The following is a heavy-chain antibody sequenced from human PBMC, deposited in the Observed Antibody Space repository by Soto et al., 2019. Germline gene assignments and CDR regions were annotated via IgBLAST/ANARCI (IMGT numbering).Heavy chain of an antibody. V-gene: IGHV3-72*01. CDR1: GFTFSDHY. D-gene: IGHD1-26*01. Sequence: EVQLVESGGGLVQPGGSLRLSCAASGFTFSDHYMDWVRQAPGKGLEWVGRSRNKANSYSTEYAASVKGRFIISRDESMNSLDRHRNSLKTEDTAVYYCARFSGSYARGLDYWGQGTLVTVSS. CDR3: ARFSGSYARGLDY. J-gene: IGHJ4*02. CDR2: SRNKANSYST.